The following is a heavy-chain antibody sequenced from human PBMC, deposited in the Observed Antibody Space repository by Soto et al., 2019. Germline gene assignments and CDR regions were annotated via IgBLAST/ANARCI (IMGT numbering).Heavy chain of an antibody. D-gene: IGHD1-26*01. J-gene: IGHJ4*02. CDR2: ISGSGGST. CDR1: GFTFSSYG. CDR3: AKASAPGGTYFPLWF. V-gene: IGHV3-23*01. Sequence: EVQLLESGGALVQPGGSLRLSCAASGFTFSSYGMSWVRQAPGKGLEWVSSISGSGGSTYYADSVKGRFTISRDNSKNTLYLQMNSLRAEDTAVYYCAKASAPGGTYFPLWFWGQGTLVTVSS.